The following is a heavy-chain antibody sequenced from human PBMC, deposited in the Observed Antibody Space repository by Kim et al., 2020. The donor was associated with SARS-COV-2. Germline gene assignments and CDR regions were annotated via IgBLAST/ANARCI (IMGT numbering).Heavy chain of an antibody. Sequence: STYYAASVKGRFTISSDNSKSTLYLQMNSLRAEDTAVYYCSNVAGQFDYWGQGTLVTVSS. D-gene: IGHD6-19*01. CDR2: ST. V-gene: IGHV3-23*01. J-gene: IGHJ4*02. CDR3: SNVAGQFDY.